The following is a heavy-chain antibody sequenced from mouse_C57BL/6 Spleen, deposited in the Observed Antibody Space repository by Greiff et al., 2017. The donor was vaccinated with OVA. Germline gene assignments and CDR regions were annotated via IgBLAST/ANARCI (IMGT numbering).Heavy chain of an antibody. Sequence: EVKVVESGGGLVQPGGSLKLSCAASGFTFSDYYMYWVRQTPEKRLEWVAYISNGGGSTYYPATVKGRFTISRDNAKNTLYLQMSRLKSEDTAMYYCARAYYSNYGYFDDWGQGTTLTVSS. J-gene: IGHJ2*01. D-gene: IGHD2-5*01. CDR3: ARAYYSNYGYFDD. CDR2: ISNGGGST. V-gene: IGHV5-12*01. CDR1: GFTFSDYY.